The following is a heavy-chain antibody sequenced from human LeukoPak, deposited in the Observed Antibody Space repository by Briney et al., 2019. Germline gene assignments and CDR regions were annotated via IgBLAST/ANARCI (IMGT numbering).Heavy chain of an antibody. CDR1: GFTFTSYV. V-gene: IGHV3-23*01. CDR2: ISGSGDNI. J-gene: IGHJ3*02. Sequence: PGGSLRLSCAASGFTFTSYVMSWVRQAPGKGLEWVSDISGSGDNIYYADSVKGRFTISRDNSKSTLYLQMNSLRAEDTAVHYCAKRIWSGDAFDIWGQGTMVTVSS. D-gene: IGHD3-3*01. CDR3: AKRIWSGDAFDI.